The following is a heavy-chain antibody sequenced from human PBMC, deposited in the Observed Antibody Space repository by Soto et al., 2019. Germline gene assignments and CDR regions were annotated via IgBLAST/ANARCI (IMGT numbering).Heavy chain of an antibody. Sequence: EVQLLQSGGGLVQPGGSLRLSCAASGFTFSNYNMNWVRQAPGKGLEWISTILSPYDTTYYADSVWGRFTISRDNSKNTLYLQMDSLRADDTAVYYCAKKLGTTGGIYFDPWGQGSLVTVSS. CDR1: GFTFSNYN. CDR2: ILSPYDTT. J-gene: IGHJ5*02. D-gene: IGHD1-1*01. CDR3: AKKLGTTGGIYFDP. V-gene: IGHV3-23*01.